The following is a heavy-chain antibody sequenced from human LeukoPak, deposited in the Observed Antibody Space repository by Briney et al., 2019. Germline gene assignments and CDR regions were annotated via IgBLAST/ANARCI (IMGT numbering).Heavy chain of an antibody. CDR3: ARSRYSYGYCFDY. CDR2: INHSGST. Sequence: NSSETLSLTCAVYGGSFSGYYWSWIRQPPGKGLEWIGEINHSGSTNYNPSLKSRVTISVDTSKNQFSLKLSSVTAADTAVYYCARSRYSYGYCFDYWGQGTLVTVSS. D-gene: IGHD5-18*01. CDR1: GGSFSGYY. V-gene: IGHV4-34*01. J-gene: IGHJ4*02.